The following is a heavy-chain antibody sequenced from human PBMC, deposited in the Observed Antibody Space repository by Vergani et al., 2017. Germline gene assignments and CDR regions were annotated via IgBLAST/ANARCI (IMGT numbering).Heavy chain of an antibody. CDR3: ATGRTTVTTVRYYYYYYMDV. J-gene: IGHJ6*03. CDR2: IYYSGST. V-gene: IGHV4-61*10. Sequence: QVQLQESGPGLVKPSETLSLTCTVSGGSVSSGSYYWSWIRQPAGKGLEWIGYIYYSGSTNYNPSLKSRVTISVDTSKNQFSLKLSSVTAADTAVYYCATGRTTVTTVRYYYYYYMDVWGKGTTVTVSS. D-gene: IGHD4-11*01. CDR1: GGSVSSGSYY.